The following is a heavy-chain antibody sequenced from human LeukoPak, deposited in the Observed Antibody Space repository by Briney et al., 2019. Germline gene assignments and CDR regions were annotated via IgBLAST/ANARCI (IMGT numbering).Heavy chain of an antibody. CDR3: AMVRGPETRFDP. CDR2: INPNSGGT. Sequence: ASVKVSCKASGYTFTSYYMHWVRQAPGQGLEWMGWINPNSGGTNYAQKFQGRVTMTRDTSISTAYMELSRLRSDDTAVYYCAMVRGPETRFDPWGQGTLVTVSS. J-gene: IGHJ5*02. CDR1: GYTFTSYY. D-gene: IGHD3-10*01. V-gene: IGHV1-2*02.